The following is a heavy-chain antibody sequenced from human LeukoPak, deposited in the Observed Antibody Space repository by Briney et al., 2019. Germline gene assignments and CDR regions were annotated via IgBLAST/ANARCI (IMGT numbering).Heavy chain of an antibody. CDR2: IKQDGSEK. J-gene: IGHJ4*02. Sequence: GGSLRLSCAASGFTFSSYWMSWVRQAPGKGLEWVANIKQDGSEKYYVDSVKGRLTISRDNAKNSLYLQMNSLRAEDTAVYYCARHPEYCSSTSCYHFDYWGQGTLVTVSS. CDR3: ARHPEYCSSTSCYHFDY. V-gene: IGHV3-7*03. CDR1: GFTFSSYW. D-gene: IGHD2-2*01.